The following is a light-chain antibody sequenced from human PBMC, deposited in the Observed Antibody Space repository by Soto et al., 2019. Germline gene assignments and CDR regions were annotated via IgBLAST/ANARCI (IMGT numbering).Light chain of an antibody. J-gene: IGKJ4*01. CDR1: QSVRDN. CDR3: QQYNEWPIT. V-gene: IGKV3-15*01. Sequence: LSVSPGERATLSCRASQSVRDNLAWYQQKPGQAPRLLIYGTSIRSTNLPARFSGSGSETEFTLTIGSLQSEDFAVYYCQQYNEWPITFGGGTKVDIK. CDR2: GTS.